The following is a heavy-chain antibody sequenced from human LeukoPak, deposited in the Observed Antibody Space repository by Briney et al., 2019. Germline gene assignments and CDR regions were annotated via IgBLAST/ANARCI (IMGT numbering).Heavy chain of an antibody. J-gene: IGHJ4*02. D-gene: IGHD2-2*01. Sequence: SETLSLTCTVSGGSINTDHWXXXXXXXXXXXXXXXXLHXXGSGSATYNPSLXXXXXXSIXKSXNQLSLNLLSVTAADTAVYYCAREPARVPDYYFDYWGQGTLVTVSS. CDR3: AREPARVPDYYFDY. CDR2: LHXXGSGSA. V-gene: IGHV4-4*07. CDR1: GGSINTDH.